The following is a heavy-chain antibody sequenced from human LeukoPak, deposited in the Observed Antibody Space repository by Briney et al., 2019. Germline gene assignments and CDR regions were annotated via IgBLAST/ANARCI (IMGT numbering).Heavy chain of an antibody. J-gene: IGHJ4*02. CDR2: IDPNTGGT. CDR1: GYTFSGHY. D-gene: IGHD3-3*01. V-gene: IGHV1-2*02. Sequence: ASVKVSCRASGYTFSGHYMHWVRQAPGQGLEWMGWIDPNTGGTNYAQKFQGGVTITRDTSNSTVYMELRRLRSDDPAVYYCARDMYDFLSAAYYFDYWGQGTLVTVSS. CDR3: ARDMYDFLSAAYYFDY.